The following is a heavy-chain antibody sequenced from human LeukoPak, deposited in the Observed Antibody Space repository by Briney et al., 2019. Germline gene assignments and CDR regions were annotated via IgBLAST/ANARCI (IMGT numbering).Heavy chain of an antibody. D-gene: IGHD3-10*01. CDR1: GYSFTSYW. V-gene: IGHV5-51*01. CDR2: IYPGDSDT. J-gene: IGHJ3*02. CDR3: ARSSTMVRGVISDAFDI. Sequence: GESLKISCKGSGYSFTSYWIGWVRQMPGKGLEWMGIIYPGDSDTRYSPSFQGQDTISADKSISTAYLQWSSLKASDTAMYYCARSSTMVRGVISDAFDIWGQGTMVTVSS.